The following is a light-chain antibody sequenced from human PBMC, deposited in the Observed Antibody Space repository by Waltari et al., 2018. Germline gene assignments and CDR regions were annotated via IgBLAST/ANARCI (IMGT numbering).Light chain of an antibody. J-gene: IGLJ2*01. CDR1: SRDLGAYKY. CDR2: EVN. Sequence: QSALTHPPSASGSPGQSVPIPCTGTSRDLGAYKYVSWYQQPPGKAPKLIIYEVNKRPSGVPDRFSGSKSGNTASLTVSGLQAEDEAVYYCSSYGGISGDFGGGTQLTVL. CDR3: SSYGGISGD. V-gene: IGLV2-8*01.